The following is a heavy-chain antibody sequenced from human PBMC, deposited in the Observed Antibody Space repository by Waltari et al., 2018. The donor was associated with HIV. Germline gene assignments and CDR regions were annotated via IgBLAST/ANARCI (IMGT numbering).Heavy chain of an antibody. D-gene: IGHD1-26*01. V-gene: IGHV4-38-2*01. CDR1: GYSISSGYY. CDR2: IYHSGST. J-gene: IGHJ4*02. CDR3: ARGRWELLPSFDY. Sequence: QVQLQESGPGLVKPSETLSLTCAVSGYSISSGYYWGWIRQPPGKGLEWIGSIYHSGSTYYNPSLKSRVTISVDTSKNQFSLKLSSVTAADTAVYYCARGRWELLPSFDYWGQGTLVTVSS.